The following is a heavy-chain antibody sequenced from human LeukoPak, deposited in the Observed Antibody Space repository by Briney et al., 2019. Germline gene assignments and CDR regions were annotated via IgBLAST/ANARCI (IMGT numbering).Heavy chain of an antibody. CDR2: IWPSGST. CDR1: GGSISSGPYF. Sequence: SQTLSLTCSVSGGSISSGPYFWSWIRQAPGQGLEWIGYIWPSGSTNYNPSLKSRVTMSVDTSKNQFSLKLSSVTAADTAVYYCAREEGGYYDSSGYFDYWGQGTLVTVSS. CDR3: AREEGGYYDSSGYFDY. J-gene: IGHJ4*02. V-gene: IGHV4-30-2*01. D-gene: IGHD3-22*01.